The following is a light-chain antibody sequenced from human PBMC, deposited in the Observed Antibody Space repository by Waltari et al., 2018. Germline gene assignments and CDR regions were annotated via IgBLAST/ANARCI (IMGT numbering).Light chain of an antibody. CDR3: CSYAGRNVWV. J-gene: IGLJ3*02. CDR2: EVL. V-gene: IGLV2-23*02. Sequence: QSALTQPASVSGSPGQSVTISCTGTSSNVGFYHLSSWYQQHPDKAPKLMIYEVLARPSGISNRFSGSKSGDTASLTISGLRAEDEADYYCCSYAGRNVWVFGGGTKLTVL. CDR1: SSNVGFYHL.